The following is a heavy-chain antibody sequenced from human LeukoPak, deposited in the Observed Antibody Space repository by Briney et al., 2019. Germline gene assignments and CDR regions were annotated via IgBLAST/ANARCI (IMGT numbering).Heavy chain of an antibody. CDR1: GFTFSNAW. J-gene: IGHJ4*02. Sequence: PGGSLRLSCAASGFTFSNAWMSWVRQAPGKGLEWVGRIKSKTDGGTTDYAAPVKGRFTISRDDSKNTLYLQMNSLKTEDTAAYYCTTSHREYYFDYWGQGTLVTVSS. CDR3: TTSHREYYFDY. V-gene: IGHV3-15*01. CDR2: IKSKTDGGTT.